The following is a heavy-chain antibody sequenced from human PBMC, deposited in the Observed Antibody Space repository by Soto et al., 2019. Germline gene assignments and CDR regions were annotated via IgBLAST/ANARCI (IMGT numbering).Heavy chain of an antibody. CDR2: IYYSGST. D-gene: IGHD2-15*01. CDR3: ARALVVAATPSDFDY. Sequence: QVQLQESGPGLVKPSQTLSLTCTVSGGSISSGDYYWSWIRQPPGKGLEWIGYIYYSGSTYYNPSLKSRVTISVDTSKIQFSLKLSSVTAADTAVYYCARALVVAATPSDFDYWGQGTLLTVSS. CDR1: GGSISSGDYY. V-gene: IGHV4-30-4*01. J-gene: IGHJ4*02.